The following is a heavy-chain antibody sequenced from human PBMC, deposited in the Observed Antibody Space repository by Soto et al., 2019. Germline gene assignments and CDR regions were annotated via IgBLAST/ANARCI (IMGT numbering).Heavy chain of an antibody. CDR3: ARSGSGSGCF. CDR2: IYYSGST. V-gene: IGHV4-61*01. D-gene: IGHD6-19*01. Sequence: QVQLQESGPGLVKPSETLSLTCTVSGGSVSSGRYYWSWIRQPPGKGLEWIGYIYYSGSTKYNPSLKSRVTISVDTSKNQFSLKLSSMTAADTAVYYCARSGSGSGCFGGRGTLVTVSS. CDR1: GGSVSSGRYY. J-gene: IGHJ4*02.